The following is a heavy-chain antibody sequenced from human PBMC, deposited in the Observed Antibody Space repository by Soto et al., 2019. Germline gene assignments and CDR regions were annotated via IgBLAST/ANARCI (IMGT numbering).Heavy chain of an antibody. Sequence: QVQLVQSGAEVMKPGSSVKVSCRASGATFSSYHITWVRQAPGQGLEWMGWISAYNGNTNYAQKLQGRVTMTTDTSTSTADMELRSLRSDDTAEYYCARDSPPPREWGQGTLVTVSS. J-gene: IGHJ4*02. CDR3: ARDSPPPRE. CDR2: ISAYNGNT. V-gene: IGHV1-18*01. CDR1: GATFSSYH.